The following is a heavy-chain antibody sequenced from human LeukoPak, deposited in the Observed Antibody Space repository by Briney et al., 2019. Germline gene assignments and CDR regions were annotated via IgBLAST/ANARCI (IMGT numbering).Heavy chain of an antibody. V-gene: IGHV4-34*01. CDR1: GGSFSGYY. J-gene: IGHJ4*02. Sequence: SETLSLTCAVYGGSFSGYYWSWIRQPPGKGLEWIGEINHSGSTNYNPSLKSRVTISVDTSKNQFSLKLSSVTAADTAVYYCARGLNSGYENPKFGYWGQGTLVTVSS. D-gene: IGHD5-12*01. CDR3: ARGLNSGYENPKFGY. CDR2: INHSGST.